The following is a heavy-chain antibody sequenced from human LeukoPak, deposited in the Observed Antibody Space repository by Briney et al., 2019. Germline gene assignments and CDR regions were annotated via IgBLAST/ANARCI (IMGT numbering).Heavy chain of an antibody. CDR2: ISSRGAFI. J-gene: IGHJ4*02. D-gene: IGHD6-19*01. CDR1: GITFTNYG. V-gene: IGHV3-21*01. Sequence: PGGSLRLSCAASGITFTNYGMSWVRQAPGKGLEWVSSISSRGAFIYYADSVRGRFTISRDNTKNSLYLQMNSLRTEDTAVYYCARVMTVAGSESFDYWGQGTLVTVSS. CDR3: ARVMTVAGSESFDY.